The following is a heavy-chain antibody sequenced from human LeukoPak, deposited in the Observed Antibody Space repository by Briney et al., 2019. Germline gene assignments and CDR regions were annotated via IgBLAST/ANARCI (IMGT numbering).Heavy chain of an antibody. J-gene: IGHJ4*02. CDR1: GYTFTTYW. Sequence: GESLKISCKGSGYTFTTYWIGWVRQMPGKGLEWMGMIYPGDSDTIYSPSFQAQVTISADKSINTAYLQWSSLKASDTAMYYCARRDCSGGSCYSIYWGQGTLVTVSS. D-gene: IGHD2-15*01. V-gene: IGHV5-51*01. CDR3: ARRDCSGGSCYSIY. CDR2: IYPGDSDT.